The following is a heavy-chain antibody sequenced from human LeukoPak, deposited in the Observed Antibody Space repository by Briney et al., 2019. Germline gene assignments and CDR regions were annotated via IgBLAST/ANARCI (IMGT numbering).Heavy chain of an antibody. CDR2: ISSSSSYI. D-gene: IGHD5-24*01. V-gene: IGHV3-21*01. Sequence: GGSLRLSCAASGFTFSSYSMNWVRQAPGKGLEWVSSISSSSSYIYYADSVKGRFTISRDNAKNSLYLQMNSLRAEDTAVYYCAREVFGLQPDYWGQGTLGTVSS. CDR3: AREVFGLQPDY. J-gene: IGHJ4*02. CDR1: GFTFSSYS.